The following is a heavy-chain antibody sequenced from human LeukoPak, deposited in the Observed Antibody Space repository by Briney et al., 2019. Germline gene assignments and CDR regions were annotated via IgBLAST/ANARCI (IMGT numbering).Heavy chain of an antibody. Sequence: SETLSLTCTVSGGSISSFYWSWIRQPPGKGLEWIGYISCSGSANYNPSLKSRVTISVDTSKNQFSLKLSSVTAADTAVYYCARGDLGYCSGGSCYGDWFDPWGQGTLVTVSS. V-gene: IGHV4-59*12. J-gene: IGHJ5*02. CDR2: ISCSGSA. CDR1: GGSISSFY. CDR3: ARGDLGYCSGGSCYGDWFDP. D-gene: IGHD2-15*01.